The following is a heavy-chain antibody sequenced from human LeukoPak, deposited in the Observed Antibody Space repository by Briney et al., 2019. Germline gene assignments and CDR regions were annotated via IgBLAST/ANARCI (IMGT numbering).Heavy chain of an antibody. CDR2: FDPEDGET. V-gene: IGHV1-24*01. D-gene: IGHD3-16*02. CDR3: ATVRRPLLNYDYVWGSYRPYFDY. J-gene: IGHJ4*02. CDR1: GYTLTELS. Sequence: ASVKVSCKVSGYTLTELSMHWVRQAPGKGLEWMGGFDPEDGETIYAQKFQGRVTMTEDTSTDTAYMELSSLRSEDTAVYYCATVRRPLLNYDYVWGSYRPYFDYWGQGTLVTVSS.